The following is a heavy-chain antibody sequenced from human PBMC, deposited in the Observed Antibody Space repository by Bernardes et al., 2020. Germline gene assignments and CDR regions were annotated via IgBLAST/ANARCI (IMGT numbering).Heavy chain of an antibody. CDR2: ISWNSGSI. CDR1: GFTFDDYA. V-gene: IGHV3-9*01. J-gene: IGHJ6*02. Sequence: GGSLRLSCAASGFTFDDYAMHWVRQAPGKGLEWVSGISWNSGSIGYADSVKGRFTISRDNAKNSLYLQMNSLRAEDTALYYCAKELLTSGGGTTLYYYGMDVWGQGTTVTVSS. CDR3: AKELLTSGGGTTLYYYGMDV. D-gene: IGHD1-1*01.